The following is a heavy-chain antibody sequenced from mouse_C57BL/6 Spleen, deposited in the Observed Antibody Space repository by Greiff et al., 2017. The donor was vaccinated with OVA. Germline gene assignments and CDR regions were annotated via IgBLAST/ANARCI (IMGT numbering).Heavy chain of an antibody. CDR3: VRHDYGYDSYAMDY. CDR2: IRSKSNNYAT. Sequence: EVTLVESGGGLVQPKGSLKLSCAASGFSFNTYAMNWVRQAPGKGLEWVARIRSKSNNYATYYADSVKDRFTISRDDSESMLYLQMNNLKTEDTAMYYCVRHDYGYDSYAMDYWGQGTSVTVSS. V-gene: IGHV10-1*01. J-gene: IGHJ4*01. CDR1: GFSFNTYA. D-gene: IGHD2-2*01.